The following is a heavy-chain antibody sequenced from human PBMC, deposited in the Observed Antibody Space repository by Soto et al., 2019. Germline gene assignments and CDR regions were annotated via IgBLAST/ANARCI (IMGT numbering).Heavy chain of an antibody. V-gene: IGHV3-30-3*01. Sequence: PGGSLRLSCAASGFTFSSYAMHWVRQAPGKGLEWVAVISYDGSNKYYADSVKGRFTISRDNSKNTLYLQMNSLRAEDTAVYYCARGSQRVSAPFDPWGQGTLVTVSS. CDR3: ARGSQRVSAPFDP. J-gene: IGHJ5*02. CDR1: GFTFSSYA. D-gene: IGHD3-10*01. CDR2: ISYDGSNK.